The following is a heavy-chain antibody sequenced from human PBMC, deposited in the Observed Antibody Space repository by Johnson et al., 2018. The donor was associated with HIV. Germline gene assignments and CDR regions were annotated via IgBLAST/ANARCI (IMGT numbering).Heavy chain of an antibody. Sequence: QVQLVESGGGVVQPGGSLRLSCAASGFTFSSYGMHWVRQAPSKGLEWVTFIRYDGSNKYYADSVKGRFTISRDNSKNTLYLQMNSLRAEDTAVYYCAKGKDSSSWFDAFDIWGQGTMVTVSS. CDR2: IRYDGSNK. J-gene: IGHJ3*02. CDR3: AKGKDSSSWFDAFDI. D-gene: IGHD6-13*01. V-gene: IGHV3-30*02. CDR1: GFTFSSYG.